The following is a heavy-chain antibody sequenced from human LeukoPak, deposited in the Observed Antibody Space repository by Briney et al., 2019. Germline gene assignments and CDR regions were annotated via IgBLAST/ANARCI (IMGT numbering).Heavy chain of an antibody. D-gene: IGHD3-10*01. Sequence: NPSETLSLTCAVYDGSFSGYYWSWIRQPPGKGLEWIGEINHSGSTNYNPSLKSRVTISVDTSKNQFSLKLSSVTAADTAVYYCARRITMVRGVRWWLDPWGQGTLVTVSS. CDR1: DGSFSGYY. J-gene: IGHJ5*02. CDR3: ARRITMVRGVRWWLDP. V-gene: IGHV4-34*01. CDR2: INHSGST.